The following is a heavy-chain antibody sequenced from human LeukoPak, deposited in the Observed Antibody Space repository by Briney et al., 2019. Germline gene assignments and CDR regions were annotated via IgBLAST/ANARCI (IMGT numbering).Heavy chain of an antibody. CDR1: GLTFSNYW. J-gene: IGHJ4*02. CDR3: ARGGGFLTDF. CDR2: IKQDGSEK. V-gene: IGHV3-7*05. Sequence: GGSLRLSCAASGLTFSNYWMTWFRQTPGKGLEWVANIKQDGSEKYYVDSVKGRFTISRDNAQNSLYLQMSSLRAEDTAIYYCARGGGFLTDFWGQGTLVTVSS. D-gene: IGHD3-16*01.